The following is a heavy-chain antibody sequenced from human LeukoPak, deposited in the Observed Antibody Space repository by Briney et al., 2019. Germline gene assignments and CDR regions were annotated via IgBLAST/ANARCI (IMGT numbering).Heavy chain of an antibody. V-gene: IGHV3-7*01. Sequence: GGSLRLSCAPPGFTFSINWMSWVRQTPGKGLEWVANKNQDGTEQYYVDSMRGRFTISRDNAKNSLYLQLKNLRTEDTALYYCARDQGLSREAYLDYWGQGTLVTVSS. CDR2: KNQDGTEQ. D-gene: IGHD1-26*01. CDR3: ARDQGLSREAYLDY. CDR1: GFTFSINW. J-gene: IGHJ4*02.